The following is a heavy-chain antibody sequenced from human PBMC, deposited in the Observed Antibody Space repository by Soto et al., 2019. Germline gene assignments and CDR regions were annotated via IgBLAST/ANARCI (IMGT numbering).Heavy chain of an antibody. CDR1: GGSISSYY. V-gene: IGHV4-59*08. D-gene: IGHD2-2*01. CDR3: ARHEGYCSSTSCYAGDFDY. Sequence: SETLSLTCTVSGGSISSYYWSWIRQPPGKGLEWIGYIYYSGSTNYNPSLKSRVTISVDTSKNQFSLKLSSVTAADTAVYYCARHEGYCSSTSCYAGDFDYWGQGTLVTVSS. J-gene: IGHJ4*02. CDR2: IYYSGST.